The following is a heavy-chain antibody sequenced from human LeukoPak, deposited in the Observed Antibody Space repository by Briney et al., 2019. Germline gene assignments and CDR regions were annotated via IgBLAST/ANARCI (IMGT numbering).Heavy chain of an antibody. CDR1: GVSMSSYY. Sequence: SETLSLTCSVSGVSMSSYYWGWIRQPPGKGLEWIGYIYYSGGTTYNPSFKSRVTISVDTSKNQFSLRLSSVTAADTAMYYCARLGGPYNTLDYWGQGTLVTVSS. V-gene: IGHV4-59*01. D-gene: IGHD3-3*01. J-gene: IGHJ4*02. CDR3: ARLGGPYNTLDY. CDR2: IYYSGGT.